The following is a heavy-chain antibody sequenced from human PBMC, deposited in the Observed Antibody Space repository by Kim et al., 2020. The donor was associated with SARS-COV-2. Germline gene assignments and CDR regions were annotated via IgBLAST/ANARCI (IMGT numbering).Heavy chain of an antibody. CDR3: AKDPWEQWLGLFDY. V-gene: IGHV3-23*01. J-gene: IGHJ4*02. D-gene: IGHD6-19*01. Sequence: AAAVKGRFIISGDNSKNTLYLLMNSLRAEDTAVYYCAKDPWEQWLGLFDYWGQGTLVTVSS.